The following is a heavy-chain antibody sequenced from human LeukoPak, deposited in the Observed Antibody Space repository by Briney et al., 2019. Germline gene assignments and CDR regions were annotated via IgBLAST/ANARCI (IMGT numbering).Heavy chain of an antibody. D-gene: IGHD2-2*01. CDR1: GFTFSSCV. J-gene: IGHJ6*02. CDR2: TWSDGSNK. V-gene: IGHV3-33*01. CDR3: ARLSRGYCSSTSCFPRHPKYYYYGMDV. Sequence: PGGSLRLSCAASGFTFSSCVMHWVRQAPSKGLEWVAATWSDGSNKYYLESVKGRFIISRDNSKDTLYLQMSSLRAEDSAVYYCARLSRGYCSSTSCFPRHPKYYYYGMDVWGQGTTVTVSS.